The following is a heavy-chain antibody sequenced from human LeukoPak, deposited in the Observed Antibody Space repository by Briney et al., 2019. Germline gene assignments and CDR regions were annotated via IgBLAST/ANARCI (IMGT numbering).Heavy chain of an antibody. V-gene: IGHV4-34*01. Sequence: PSETLSLTCAVYGGSFSGYYWSWIRQPPGKGLEWIGEINHSGSTNYNPSLESRVTISVDTSKNQFSLKLSSVTAADTAVYYCARAAHYYDSSGYYYGPLDYWGQGTLVTVSS. D-gene: IGHD3-22*01. CDR2: INHSGST. CDR1: GGSFSGYY. J-gene: IGHJ4*02. CDR3: ARAAHYYDSSGYYYGPLDY.